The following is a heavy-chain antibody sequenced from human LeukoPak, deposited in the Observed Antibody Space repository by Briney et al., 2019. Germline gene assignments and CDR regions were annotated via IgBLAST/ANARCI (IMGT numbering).Heavy chain of an antibody. Sequence: TLSLTCTVSGGSISSGGYYWRWIRQHPGKGLEWIGYIYYSGSTYYNPSLKSRVTISVDTSKNQFSLKLSSVTAADTAVYYCARASGVGEQQLVLGYWGQGTLVTVSS. D-gene: IGHD6-13*01. CDR2: IYYSGST. CDR1: GGSISSGGYY. CDR3: ARASGVGEQQLVLGY. J-gene: IGHJ4*02. V-gene: IGHV4-31*03.